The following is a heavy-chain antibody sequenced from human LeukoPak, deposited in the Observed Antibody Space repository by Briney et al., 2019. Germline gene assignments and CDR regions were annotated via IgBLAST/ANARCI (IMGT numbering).Heavy chain of an antibody. D-gene: IGHD6-6*01. V-gene: IGHV1-2*02. CDR3: ARDPIGQEQLVFDY. J-gene: IGHJ4*02. Sequence: GASVKVSCKASGYTFTGYYIHWVRQAPGQGLEWMGWINPNSGGTNYAQKFQGRVTMTRDTSISTAYMELSRLRSDDTAVYYCARDPIGQEQLVFDYWGQGTLVTVSS. CDR1: GYTFTGYY. CDR2: INPNSGGT.